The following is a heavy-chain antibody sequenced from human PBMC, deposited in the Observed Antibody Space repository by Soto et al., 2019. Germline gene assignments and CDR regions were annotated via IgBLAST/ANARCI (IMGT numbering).Heavy chain of an antibody. V-gene: IGHV4-31*03. D-gene: IGHD1-26*01. Sequence: SETLSLTCSVSGDSISTEGYYWSWIRQHPGKGLDWIGYIYYSGLTSYNPSLKSRVTISRAASKNQFYLKLSSVTAADTAVYYCARSRSYYVVDCQNWGQGTLVTVSS. J-gene: IGHJ1*01. CDR3: ARSRSYYVVDCQN. CDR1: GDSISTEGYY. CDR2: IYYSGLT.